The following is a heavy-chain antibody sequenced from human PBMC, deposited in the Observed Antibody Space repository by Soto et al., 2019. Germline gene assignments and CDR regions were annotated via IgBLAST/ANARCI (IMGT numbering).Heavy chain of an antibody. CDR3: ARDLLPRFGELLPSGPNYGMDV. CDR1: GYTFTSYA. J-gene: IGHJ6*02. D-gene: IGHD3-10*01. CDR2: INAGNGNT. V-gene: IGHV1-3*01. Sequence: EASVKVSCKASGYTFTSYAMHWVRQAPGQRLEWMGWINAGNGNTKYSQKFQGRVTITRDTSASTAYMELSSLRSEDTAVYYCARDLLPRFGELLPSGPNYGMDVWGQGTTVTVSS.